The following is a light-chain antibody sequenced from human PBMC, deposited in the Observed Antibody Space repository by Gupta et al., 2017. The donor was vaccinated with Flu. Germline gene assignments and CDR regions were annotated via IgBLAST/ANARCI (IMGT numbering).Light chain of an antibody. CDR1: SSDIGANNY. CDR2: GGI. Sequence: SVTITCTGTSSDIGANNYVSWYQHHPGKAPKLLIYGGIKRPAGVADRFSASKYGNTASMTISGLQAEDEADYYCSSFVSSRNVLFGRGSNLTVL. CDR3: SSFVSSRNVL. V-gene: IGLV2-8*01. J-gene: IGLJ2*01.